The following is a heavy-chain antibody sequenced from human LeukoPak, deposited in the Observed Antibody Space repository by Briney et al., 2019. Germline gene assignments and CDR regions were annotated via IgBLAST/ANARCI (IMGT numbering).Heavy chain of an antibody. CDR2: IYYSGST. CDR1: GGSISSSSYY. CDR3: ARESLGDSYGSGSSLLDY. J-gene: IGHJ4*02. V-gene: IGHV4-39*07. D-gene: IGHD3-10*01. Sequence: KPSETLSLTCTVSGGSISSSSYYWGWIRQPPGKGLEWIGSIYYSGSTYYNPSLKSRVTISVDTSKNQFSLKLSSVTAADTAVYYCARESLGDSYGSGSSLLDYWGQGTLVTVSS.